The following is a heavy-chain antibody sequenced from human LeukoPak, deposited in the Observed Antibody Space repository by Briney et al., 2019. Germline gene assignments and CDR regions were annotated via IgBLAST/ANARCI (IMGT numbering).Heavy chain of an antibody. CDR2: FDHEDGEK. J-gene: IGHJ3*02. D-gene: IGHD2-15*01. Sequence: ASVKVSCKVSGYTLTELSMHWVRPAPGKGLEWMGGFDHEDGEKIYAQKFQGRGTMTEATSTDTAYMELSSLRSEDTAVYYCATVRGGAYCSGGSCYYDIWGQGTMVTVSS. CDR3: ATVRGGAYCSGGSCYYDI. V-gene: IGHV1-24*01. CDR1: GYTLTELS.